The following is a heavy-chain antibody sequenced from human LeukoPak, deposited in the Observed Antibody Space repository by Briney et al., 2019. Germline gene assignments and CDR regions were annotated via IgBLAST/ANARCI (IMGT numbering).Heavy chain of an antibody. CDR3: ARVRSDSSSWYPENWFDP. Sequence: GGSLRLSCAASGFTFSSYEMNWVRQAPGKGLEWVSYISSSGSTIYYADSVKGRFTISRDNAKNSLYLQMNSLRAEDTAVYYCARVRSDSSSWYPENWFDPWGQGTLVTVSS. CDR2: ISSSGSTI. J-gene: IGHJ5*02. V-gene: IGHV3-48*03. CDR1: GFTFSSYE. D-gene: IGHD6-13*01.